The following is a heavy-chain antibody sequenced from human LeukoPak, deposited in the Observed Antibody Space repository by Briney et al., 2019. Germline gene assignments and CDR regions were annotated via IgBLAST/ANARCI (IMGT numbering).Heavy chain of an antibody. J-gene: IGHJ4*02. CDR3: ARDGSRDGYNCVY. D-gene: IGHD5-24*01. CDR1: GGTFSSYA. V-gene: IGHV1-69*01. Sequence: GSSVKVSCKASGGTFSSYAISWVRQAPGQGLEWMGGIIPIFGTANYAQKFQGRVTITADESTSTAYMGLSSLRSEDTAVYYCARDGSRDGYNCVYWGQGTLVTVSS. CDR2: IIPIFGTA.